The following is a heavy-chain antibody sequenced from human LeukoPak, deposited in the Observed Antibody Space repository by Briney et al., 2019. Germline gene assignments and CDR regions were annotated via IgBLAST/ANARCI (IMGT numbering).Heavy chain of an antibody. CDR1: GFIFSNYA. D-gene: IGHD1-26*01. CDR3: AKTYSTYYHDAFDI. CDR2: VSGTGVST. J-gene: IGHJ3*02. V-gene: IGHV3-23*01. Sequence: PGGSLRLSCAASGFIFSNYAMTWVRQAPGKGLEWVSAVSGTGVSTYYADSVKGRFTISRDNSKNTLYLQMNSLRAEDTAIYYCAKTYSTYYHDAFDIWGQGTVVTVSS.